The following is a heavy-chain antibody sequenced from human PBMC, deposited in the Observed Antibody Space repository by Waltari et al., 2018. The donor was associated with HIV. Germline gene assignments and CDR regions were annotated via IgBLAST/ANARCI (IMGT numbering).Heavy chain of an antibody. CDR3: ARMELLCVQCPPDY. CDR1: GYTFTSHD. CDR2: MNRNRGNT. D-gene: IGHD3-10*02. Sequence: QVQLVQSGAAVKKPGASVKVSCKASGYTFTSHDINWVRQATGQGLGWMGWMNRNRGNTCYAQKSKGRVTMTRKTSISTPYMELGSLRSEYTAVYYWARMELLCVQCPPDYWGQGTLVTVSS. J-gene: IGHJ4*02. V-gene: IGHV1-8*01.